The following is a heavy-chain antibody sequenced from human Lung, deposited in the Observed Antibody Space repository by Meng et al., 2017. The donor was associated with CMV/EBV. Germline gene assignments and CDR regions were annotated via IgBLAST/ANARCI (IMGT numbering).Heavy chain of an antibody. D-gene: IGHD3-3*01. Sequence: AXVXVSXXSSGYSFTGYYLHWVRQAPGQGLEWMGWINPYSGATKYAEKFQGRVTMTRNTSISTAYMELNTLRSDDTAIYYCAKDYFSDIGSLENWGQGTLVXVSS. V-gene: IGHV1-2*02. CDR3: AKDYFSDIGSLEN. CDR1: GYSFTGYY. CDR2: INPYSGAT. J-gene: IGHJ4*02.